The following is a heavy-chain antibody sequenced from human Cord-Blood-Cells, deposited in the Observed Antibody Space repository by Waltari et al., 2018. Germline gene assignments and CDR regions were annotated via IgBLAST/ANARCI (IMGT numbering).Heavy chain of an antibody. J-gene: IGHJ4*02. V-gene: IGHV3-21*01. CDR2: ISSGSSYI. CDR1: GFTFSSYS. D-gene: IGHD3-16*02. Sequence: EVQLVESGGGLVKPGGSLRLSCAASGFTFSSYSMNWVRQVPGKGLAWVSSISSGSSYIYYADSVKGRFTISRDNAKNSLYLQMNSLRAEDTAVYYCARDSGDYVWGSYRYFDYWGQGTLVTVSS. CDR3: ARDSGDYVWGSYRYFDY.